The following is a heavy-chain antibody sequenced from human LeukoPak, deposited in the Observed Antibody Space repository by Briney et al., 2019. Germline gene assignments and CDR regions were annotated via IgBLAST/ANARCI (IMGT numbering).Heavy chain of an antibody. J-gene: IGHJ4*02. CDR1: GGSISSSSYY. V-gene: IGHV4-39*07. D-gene: IGHD3-22*01. Sequence: SETLSLTCTVSGGSISSSSYYWGWIRQPPGKGLEWIGSVYYSGSTYYNPSLKSRVTISVDTSKNQFSLKLSSVTAADTAVYYCARVVIRFFDYWGQGTLVTVSS. CDR2: VYYSGST. CDR3: ARVVIRFFDY.